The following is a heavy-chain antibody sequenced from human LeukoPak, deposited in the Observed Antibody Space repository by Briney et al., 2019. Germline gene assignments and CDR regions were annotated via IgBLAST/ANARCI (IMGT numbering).Heavy chain of an antibody. J-gene: IGHJ3*02. CDR3: AREASIAVAGTDHDAFDI. D-gene: IGHD6-19*01. CDR2: IYSGGST. V-gene: IGHV3-53*01. Sequence: GGSPRLSCAASGFTVSSNYMSWVRQAPGKGLEWVSVIYSGGSTYYADSVKGRFTISRDNSKNTLYLQMNSLRAEDTAVYYCAREASIAVAGTDHDAFDIWGQGTMVTVSS. CDR1: GFTVSSNY.